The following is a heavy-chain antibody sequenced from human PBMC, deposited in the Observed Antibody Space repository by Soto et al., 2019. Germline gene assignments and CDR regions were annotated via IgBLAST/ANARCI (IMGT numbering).Heavy chain of an antibody. V-gene: IGHV3-23*01. J-gene: IGHJ6*02. CDR3: AKVLRNYYYGMDV. CDR1: GFTFSSYA. CDR2: ISGSGGST. Sequence: QPGGSLRLSCAASGFTFSSYAMSWFRQAPGKGLEWVSAISGSGGSTYYADSVKGRFTISRDNSKNTLYLQMNSLRAEDTAVYYCAKVLRNYYYGMDVWGQGTTVTVSS.